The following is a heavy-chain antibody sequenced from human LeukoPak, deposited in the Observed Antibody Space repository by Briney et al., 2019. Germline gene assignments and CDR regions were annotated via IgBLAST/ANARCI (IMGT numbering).Heavy chain of an antibody. V-gene: IGHV4-59*01. CDR1: GGSISSYY. D-gene: IGHD3-10*01. CDR3: ASANSHPSLTSRITISVDPYKNPFSLNLSYVTAADTAVYYCTRDYPGLPYYYYGMDV. Sequence: KASETLSLTCTVSGGSISSYYWSWIRQPPGKGLEWMGYIDYSGSTNYNPSLKGRFTISVDMSRKQFSLKMSTVTAADAAGYYCASANSHPSLTSRITISVDPYKNPFSLNLSYVTAADTAVYYCTRDYPGLPYYYYGMDVWGKGTTVTVSS. CDR2: IDYSGST. J-gene: IGHJ6*04.